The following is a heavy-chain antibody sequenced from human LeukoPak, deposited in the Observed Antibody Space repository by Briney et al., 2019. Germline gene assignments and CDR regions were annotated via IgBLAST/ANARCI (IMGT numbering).Heavy chain of an antibody. Sequence: QPGGSLRLSCVASGFTFSSYAMHWVRQAPGKGLEWVAVIPYDGSNKYYADSVKGRFTISRDNSKNTLYLQMNSLRAEDTAVYYCARVVSRSVVGANDYWGQGTLVTVSS. J-gene: IGHJ4*02. CDR3: ARVVSRSVVGANDY. CDR1: GFTFSSYA. D-gene: IGHD1-26*01. CDR2: IPYDGSNK. V-gene: IGHV3-30-3*01.